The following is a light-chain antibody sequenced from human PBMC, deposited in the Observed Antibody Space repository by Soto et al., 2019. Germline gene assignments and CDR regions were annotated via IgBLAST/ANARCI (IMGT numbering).Light chain of an antibody. CDR1: QSVGSY. V-gene: IGKV3-11*01. Sequence: EIVLTQSPSTLSSYPGERASLSCRASQSVGSYFAWYQQRPGQAPRLLIYDASTRATGIPARFSGSGSGTDFTLTISSLEPEDFAVYYCQQPSEWPLFTFGPGTKVDVK. CDR2: DAS. CDR3: QQPSEWPLFT. J-gene: IGKJ3*01.